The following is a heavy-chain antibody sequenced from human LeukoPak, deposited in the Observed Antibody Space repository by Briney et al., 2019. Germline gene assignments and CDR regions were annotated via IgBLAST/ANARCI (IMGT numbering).Heavy chain of an antibody. CDR1: GFTFSSYS. J-gene: IGHJ4*02. CDR2: ISSSSSYI. Sequence: GGSLRLSCAASGFTFSSYSMNWVRQAPGKGLEWVSSISSSSSYIYYADSVKGRFTISRDNAKNSLYLQMNSLRAEDTAVYYCARVNRGYSSSWQRHEFDYWGQGTLVTVSS. D-gene: IGHD6-13*01. V-gene: IGHV3-21*01. CDR3: ARVNRGYSSSWQRHEFDY.